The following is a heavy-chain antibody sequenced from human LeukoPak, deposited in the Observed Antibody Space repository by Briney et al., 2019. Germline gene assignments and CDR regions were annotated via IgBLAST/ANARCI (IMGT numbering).Heavy chain of an antibody. CDR3: ARGPRYSFY. Sequence: GGSLRLSWAASGFIVSHNYMTWVRQAPGKGLEWISVIYIDGTTYYADSVKGRFTISRDQANNTLYLQMNTLRDEDTAVYYCARGPRYSFYWGQGTLVSVSS. CDR1: GFIVSHNY. V-gene: IGHV3-53*01. D-gene: IGHD6-13*01. J-gene: IGHJ4*02. CDR2: IYIDGTT.